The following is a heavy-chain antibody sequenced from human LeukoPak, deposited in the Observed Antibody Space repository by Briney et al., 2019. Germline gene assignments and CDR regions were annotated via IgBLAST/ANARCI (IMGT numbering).Heavy chain of an antibody. Sequence: GGSLRLSCAASGFTFSSYSMNWVRQAPGKGLEWVSAINAASNVIYCAESVKGRFTISRDNAKNSLFLQMNSLRPEDTAVYYCTRRAPSHDFDSWGQGTLVTVSS. CDR1: GFTFSSYS. V-gene: IGHV3-21*01. CDR2: INAASNVI. CDR3: TRRAPSHDFDS. J-gene: IGHJ4*02.